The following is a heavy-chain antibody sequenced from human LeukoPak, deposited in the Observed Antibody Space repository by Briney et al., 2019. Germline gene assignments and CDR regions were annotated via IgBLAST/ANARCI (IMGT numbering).Heavy chain of an antibody. CDR1: GGSISSSSYY. CDR2: IYYSGST. Sequence: SETLSLTCTVSGGSISSSSYYWGWIRQPPGTGLEWIGSIYYSGSTYYNPSLKSRVTISVDTSKNQFSLKLSSVTAADTAVYYCARRKNYYDSTEIDYWGQGTLVTVSS. D-gene: IGHD3-22*01. CDR3: ARRKNYYDSTEIDY. V-gene: IGHV4-39*01. J-gene: IGHJ4*02.